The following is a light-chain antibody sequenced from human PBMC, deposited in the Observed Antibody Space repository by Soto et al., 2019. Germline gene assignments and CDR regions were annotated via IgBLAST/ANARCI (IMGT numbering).Light chain of an antibody. Sequence: DIQMTQSPSSLSASIGDSVTITCRASQTIVSYLKWYQQKPGKAPRLLINAASTLQSGVPSRFSGSGSEADFTLTITSLQPEDFATYYCQQSYTTPRTFGQGTKVDIK. V-gene: IGKV1-39*01. CDR1: QTIVSY. J-gene: IGKJ1*01. CDR2: AAS. CDR3: QQSYTTPRT.